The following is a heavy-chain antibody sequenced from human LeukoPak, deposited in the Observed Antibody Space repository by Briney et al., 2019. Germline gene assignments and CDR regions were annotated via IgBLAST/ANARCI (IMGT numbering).Heavy chain of an antibody. CDR1: GGSLSGYY. J-gene: IGHJ3*02. D-gene: IGHD1-26*01. CDR3: AGTVVGDDAFDI. CDR2: IYYSGST. V-gene: IGHV4-59*08. Sequence: PSETLSLTCAVYGGSLSGYYWSWIRQPPGKGLEWIGYIYYSGSTNYNPSLKSRVTISVDTSKNQFSLKLTSVTAADTAVYYCAGTVVGDDAFDIWGQGTMVTVSS.